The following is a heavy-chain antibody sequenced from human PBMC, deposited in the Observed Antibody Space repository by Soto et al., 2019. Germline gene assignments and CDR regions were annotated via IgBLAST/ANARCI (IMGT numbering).Heavy chain of an antibody. CDR3: AIDYDSSGYLEYYYDC. J-gene: IGHJ4*02. D-gene: IGHD3-22*01. V-gene: IGHV5-10-1*04. CDR2: IDPSDSYT. Sequence: GESLKISCKGSGYSFTSYWISWVRQMPGKGLEWMGRIDPSDSYTNYSPSFQGQVTISADKSTSTVYLQWSSLKASDTAMYYCAIDYDSSGYLEYYYDCWGPGTLGTLSS. CDR1: GYSFTSYW.